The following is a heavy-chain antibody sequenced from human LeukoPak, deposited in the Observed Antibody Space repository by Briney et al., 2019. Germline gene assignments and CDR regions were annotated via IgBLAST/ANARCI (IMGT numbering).Heavy chain of an antibody. V-gene: IGHV1-2*02. CDR2: INPNSGGT. D-gene: IGHD3-10*01. J-gene: IGHJ5*02. CDR3: ARDEPPSIRTLWFGESYLHT. Sequence: GASVKVSCKACVYTFTGYYMHWVRQGPGQGLEWMGGINPNSGGTNYAQKFQGRVTMTRDTSISTAYMELSRLRSDDTAVYYCARDEPPSIRTLWFGESYLHTWGQGTLVTVSS. CDR1: VYTFTGYY.